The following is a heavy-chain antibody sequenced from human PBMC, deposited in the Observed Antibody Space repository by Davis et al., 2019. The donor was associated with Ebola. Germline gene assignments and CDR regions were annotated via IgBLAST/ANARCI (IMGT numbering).Heavy chain of an antibody. CDR2: IRDSGGRI. J-gene: IGHJ6*02. Sequence: GESLKISCAASGFTFSSYAMSWVRQAPGKGLEWVSAIRDSGGRIYYADSVKGRFTISRDNSKNTLYLQMNSLRDEDTAVYYCARAGLLWFGELLWSDYYGMDVWGQGTTVTVSS. CDR3: ARAGLLWFGELLWSDYYGMDV. D-gene: IGHD3-10*01. V-gene: IGHV3-23*01. CDR1: GFTFSSYA.